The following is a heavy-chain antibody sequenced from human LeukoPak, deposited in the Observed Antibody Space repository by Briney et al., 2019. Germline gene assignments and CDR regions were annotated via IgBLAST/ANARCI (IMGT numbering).Heavy chain of an antibody. CDR3: AKDLIRRSRPIGGDYFDY. CDR1: GFTFSSYG. CDR2: IWYDGSNK. V-gene: IGHV3-33*06. J-gene: IGHJ4*02. D-gene: IGHD3-10*01. Sequence: GGSLRLSCAASGFTFSSYGMHWVRQAPGKGLEWVAVIWYDGSNKYYADSVKGRFTISRDNSKNTLYLQMNSLRAEDTAVYYCAKDLIRRSRPIGGDYFDYWGQGPLVTVSS.